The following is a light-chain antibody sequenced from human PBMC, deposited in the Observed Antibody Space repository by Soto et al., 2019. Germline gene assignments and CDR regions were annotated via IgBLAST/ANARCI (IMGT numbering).Light chain of an antibody. J-gene: IGKJ4*01. Sequence: EIVMAQSPDSLAVSLGERATINCKSSQSVLYSSNNKNYLAWYQQKPGQPPKLLIYWASTRESGVPDRFSGSGSGTDFTLTISSLQSEDVAVYYCQPYSSNPELPFGGGTKVDIK. V-gene: IGKV4-1*01. CDR3: QPYSSNPELP. CDR2: WAS. CDR1: QSVLYSSNNKNY.